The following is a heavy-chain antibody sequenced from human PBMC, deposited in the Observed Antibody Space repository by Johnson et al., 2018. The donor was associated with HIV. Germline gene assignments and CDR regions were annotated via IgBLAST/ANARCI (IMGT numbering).Heavy chain of an antibody. D-gene: IGHD1-26*01. V-gene: IGHV3-7*03. CDR3: ARDLRLGAIDAFDI. CDR2: IRQDGSER. J-gene: IGHJ3*02. Sequence: VQLVESGGGLVQPGGSLRLSCAASRFTFSSYWMSWVRPAPGNGLEWVANIRQDGSERYYVDSVKGRFTIYRDNAKKSLYPQMNSLRAEDKAIYYCARDLRLGAIDAFDIWGQGTMVTVSS. CDR1: RFTFSSYW.